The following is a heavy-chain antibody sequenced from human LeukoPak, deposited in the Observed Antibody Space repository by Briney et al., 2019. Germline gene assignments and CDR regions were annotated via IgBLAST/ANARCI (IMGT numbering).Heavy chain of an antibody. CDR3: ARELPLITVTTGIDY. J-gene: IGHJ4*02. Sequence: GGSLRLSCAASGFTFSSYGMHWVRQAPGKGLEWVAVIWYDGSNKYYADSVKGRFTISRDNSKNTLYLQMNSLRAEDTAVYHCARELPLITVTTGIDYWGQGTLVTVSS. CDR2: IWYDGSNK. V-gene: IGHV3-33*01. D-gene: IGHD4-11*01. CDR1: GFTFSSYG.